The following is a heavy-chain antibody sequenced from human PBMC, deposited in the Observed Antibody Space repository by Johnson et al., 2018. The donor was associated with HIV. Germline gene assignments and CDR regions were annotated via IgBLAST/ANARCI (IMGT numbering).Heavy chain of an antibody. Sequence: VQLVESGGGLVQPGGSLRLSCAASGFTFSSYAMSWVRQAPGKGLEWVSAISGSGGSTYYADSVKGRFTISRDNSKNTLYLQMNSLRVEDTAVYYCASSYSESDAFDLWGQGTLVTDSS. CDR3: ASSYSESDAFDL. CDR2: ISGSGGST. CDR1: GFTFSSYA. V-gene: IGHV3-23*04. J-gene: IGHJ3*01. D-gene: IGHD3-10*01.